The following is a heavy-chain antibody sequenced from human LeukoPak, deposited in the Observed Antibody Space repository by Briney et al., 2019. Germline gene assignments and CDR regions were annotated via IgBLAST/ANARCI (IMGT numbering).Heavy chain of an antibody. CDR2: IHYTGAT. D-gene: IGHD1-20*01. CDR1: GGSFSGYY. Sequence: SETLSLTCAVDGGSFSGYYWSWFRQPPGKGLEWIGEIHYTGATNYSPSLKGRVTISPGTSNNQVSLRMKSVTAAYTAVYYCARGITVVYYFDLWGRGTLVTVSS. J-gene: IGHJ2*01. CDR3: ARGITVVYYFDL. V-gene: IGHV4-34*01.